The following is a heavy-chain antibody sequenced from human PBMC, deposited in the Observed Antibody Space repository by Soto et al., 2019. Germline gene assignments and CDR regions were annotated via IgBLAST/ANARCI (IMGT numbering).Heavy chain of an antibody. Sequence: SAKVSCKSPGATFSSHSITWVRQAPGQGLELMGGIIPIFGPANFAKKFQGRVTITADESTTTAYMELSSLTSEDTAVYYCATGSFTSTGGRIGYHYNAMDVWGQGTTVTVSS. V-gene: IGHV1-69*13. CDR2: IIPIFGPA. D-gene: IGHD1-1*01. CDR3: ATGSFTSTGGRIGYHYNAMDV. J-gene: IGHJ6*02. CDR1: GATFSSHS.